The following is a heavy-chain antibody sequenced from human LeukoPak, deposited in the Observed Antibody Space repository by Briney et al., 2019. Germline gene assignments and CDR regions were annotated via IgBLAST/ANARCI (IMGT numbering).Heavy chain of an antibody. CDR2: IIPIIGSA. CDR3: ARGMATVQNYYYYMDV. D-gene: IGHD5-24*01. CDR1: GGTFSSYA. V-gene: IGHV1-69*06. Sequence: SVKVSCKASGGTFSSYAVSWVRQAPGQGLEWMGGIIPIIGSANYAQKFQGRVTITADRSTSTAYMEVSGLRSDDTAVYYCARGMATVQNYYYYMDVWGKGTTVTVSS. J-gene: IGHJ6*03.